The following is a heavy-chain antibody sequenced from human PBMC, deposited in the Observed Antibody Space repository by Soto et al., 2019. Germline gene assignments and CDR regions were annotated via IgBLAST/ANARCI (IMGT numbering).Heavy chain of an antibody. CDR2: IYYSGST. V-gene: IGHV4-59*01. J-gene: IGHJ5*02. CDR3: ARGDNTANYYDFWSGYSGNWFDP. Sequence: SETLSLTCTVSGGSISSYYWSWIRQPPGKGLEWIGYIYYSGSTNYNPSLKSRVTISVDTSKNQFSLKLSSVTAADTAVYYCARGDNTANYYDFWSGYSGNWFDPWGQGTLVTAPQ. D-gene: IGHD3-3*01. CDR1: GGSISSYY.